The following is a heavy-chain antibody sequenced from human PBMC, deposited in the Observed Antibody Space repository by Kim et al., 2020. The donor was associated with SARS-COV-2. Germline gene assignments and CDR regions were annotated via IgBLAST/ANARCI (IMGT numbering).Heavy chain of an antibody. CDR3: AILMEWELQEYYFDY. CDR1: GGSISSYY. V-gene: IGHV4-59*01. J-gene: IGHJ4*02. CDR2: IYYSGST. D-gene: IGHD1-26*01. Sequence: SETLSLTCTVSGGSISSYYWSWIRQPPGKGLEWIGYIYYSGSTNYNPSLKSRVTISVDTSKNQFSLKLSSVTAADTAVYYCAILMEWELQEYYFDYWGQGTLVTVSS.